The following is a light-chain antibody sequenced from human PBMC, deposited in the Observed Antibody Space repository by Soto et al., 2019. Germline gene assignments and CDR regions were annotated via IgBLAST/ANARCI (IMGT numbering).Light chain of an antibody. J-gene: IGKJ5*01. Sequence: EIVMTQSPATLSVSPGGRATLSFRSSHSVSSNLAWYQQKPGQAPRLLIYGASTRATGIPARFSGSGSGTEFTLTISSLQSEDFAVYYCQQYNNWPPITFGQGTRLEIK. CDR1: HSVSSN. CDR2: GAS. V-gene: IGKV3-15*01. CDR3: QQYNNWPPIT.